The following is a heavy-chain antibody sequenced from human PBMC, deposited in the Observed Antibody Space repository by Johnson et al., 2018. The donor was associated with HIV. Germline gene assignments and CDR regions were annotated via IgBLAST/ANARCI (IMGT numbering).Heavy chain of an antibody. CDR3: AKVRGDFWSGYYGGLNDAFDI. V-gene: IGHV3-30*18. D-gene: IGHD3-3*01. J-gene: IGHJ3*02. Sequence: VQLVESGGGVVLPGGSLRLSCAASGFTFSDYYMSWIRQAPGEGLEWVAVISYDGSNKYYADSVKGRFTISRDNSKNTLYLQMNSLRAEDTAVYYCAKVRGDFWSGYYGGLNDAFDIWGQGTMVTVSS. CDR2: ISYDGSNK. CDR1: GFTFSDYY.